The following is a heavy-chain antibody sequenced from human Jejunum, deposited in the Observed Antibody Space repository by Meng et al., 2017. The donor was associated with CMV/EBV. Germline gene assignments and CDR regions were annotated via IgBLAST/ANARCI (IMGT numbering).Heavy chain of an antibody. CDR1: GGSTNTYY. V-gene: IGHV4-59*01. CDR2: IYYSGRT. J-gene: IGHJ4*02. CDR3: ARVFSPRYFDY. D-gene: IGHD3-3*01. Sequence: CTVSGGSTNTYYWTWIRQPPGKGLEWIGYIYYSGRTNCNPSLKRRVTISLDTSKNQFSLKLNSVTAADTAVYYCARVFSPRYFDYWGQGTLVTVSS.